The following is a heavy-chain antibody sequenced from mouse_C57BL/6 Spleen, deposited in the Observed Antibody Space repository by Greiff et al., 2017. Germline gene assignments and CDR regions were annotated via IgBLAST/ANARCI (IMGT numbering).Heavy chain of an antibody. CDR3: ARWDYYGSSHWDFDV. CDR2: ISDGGSYT. D-gene: IGHD1-1*01. J-gene: IGHJ1*03. V-gene: IGHV5-4*03. CDR1: GFTFSSYA. Sequence: EVKLVESGGGLVKPGGSLKLSCAASGFTFSSYAMSWVRQTPDKRLEWVATISDGGSYTYYPDNVKGRFTISRDNAKNNLYLQMSHLKSEDTAMYYCARWDYYGSSHWDFDVWGTGTTVTVSS.